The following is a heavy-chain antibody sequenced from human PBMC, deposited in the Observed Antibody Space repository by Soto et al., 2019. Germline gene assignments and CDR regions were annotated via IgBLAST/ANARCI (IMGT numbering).Heavy chain of an antibody. V-gene: IGHV3-30*18. Sequence: GGSLRLSCAASGFTFSNYCMHWVRQPQGKGLEWVAVISYDGSKRYYADSVKGRFTISRDNSKNTLYLQINSLRAEDTAVYYCAKAAESYYYDSSGSYLDYWGQGTLVTVSS. D-gene: IGHD3-22*01. J-gene: IGHJ4*02. CDR3: AKAAESYYYDSSGSYLDY. CDR1: GFTFSNYC. CDR2: ISYDGSKR.